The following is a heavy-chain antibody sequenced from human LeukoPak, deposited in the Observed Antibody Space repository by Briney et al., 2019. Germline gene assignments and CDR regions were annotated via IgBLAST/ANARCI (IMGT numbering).Heavy chain of an antibody. CDR1: GFTFSIYE. CDR2: ISSSSSTI. Sequence: GGSLRLSCAASGFTFSIYEMNWVRQAPGKGLEWVSYISSSSSTIYYADSVKGRFTISRGNAKNSLYLQMNSLRTEDTAVYYCARGYGDPLDYYYYMDVWGNGTTVTVSS. CDR3: ARGYGDPLDYYYYMDV. V-gene: IGHV3-48*01. D-gene: IGHD4-17*01. J-gene: IGHJ6*03.